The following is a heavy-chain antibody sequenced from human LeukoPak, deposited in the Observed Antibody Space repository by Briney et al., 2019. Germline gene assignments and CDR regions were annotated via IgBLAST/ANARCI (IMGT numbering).Heavy chain of an antibody. Sequence: ASVKVSCKASGYPFSDSYLHWVRQAPGQGLEWMGWISCKSGGTSYAQKFQGRVTMTRDTSITTAYMELSRLTSDDTAIYYCARDYFDVAFDPWGHGTLVTVSA. CDR3: ARDYFDVAFDP. V-gene: IGHV1-2*02. D-gene: IGHD2/OR15-2a*01. J-gene: IGHJ5*02. CDR2: ISCKSGGT. CDR1: GYPFSDSY.